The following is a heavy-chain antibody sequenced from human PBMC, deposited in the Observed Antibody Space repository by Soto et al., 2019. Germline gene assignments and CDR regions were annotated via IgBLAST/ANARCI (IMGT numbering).Heavy chain of an antibody. CDR1: GYTFTSYG. D-gene: IGHD6-19*01. CDR3: ARKWYSSGWYGWFDP. Sequence: QVQLVQSGAEVQKPGASVKVSCKASGYTFTSYGISWVRQATGQRLEWMGWISAYNGHTNYAQKLQGRVTMTTDTSTSTAYMELRSLRSDDTAVYYCARKWYSSGWYGWFDPWGQGTLVTVSS. J-gene: IGHJ5*02. CDR2: ISAYNGHT. V-gene: IGHV1-18*01.